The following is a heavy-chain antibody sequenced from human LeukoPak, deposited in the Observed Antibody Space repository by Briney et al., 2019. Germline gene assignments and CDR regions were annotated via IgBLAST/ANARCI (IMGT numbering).Heavy chain of an antibody. CDR2: IRYDGSNK. Sequence: GGSLRLSCAASGFTFSSYGMHWVRQAPGKGLEWVAFIRYDGSNKYYADSVKGRFTISRDNSKNTLYLQMNSLRAEYTAVYYCAKGAWIQLWTPFDYWGQGTLVTVSS. CDR3: AKGAWIQLWTPFDY. V-gene: IGHV3-30*02. J-gene: IGHJ4*02. CDR1: GFTFSSYG. D-gene: IGHD5-18*01.